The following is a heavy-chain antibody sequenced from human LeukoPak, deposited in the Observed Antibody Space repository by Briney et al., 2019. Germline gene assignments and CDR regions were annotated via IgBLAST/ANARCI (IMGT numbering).Heavy chain of an antibody. CDR2: IYYSGST. V-gene: IGHV4-59*01. CDR1: GGSFSGYY. J-gene: IGHJ4*02. Sequence: PSETLSLTCAVYGGSFSGYYWSWIRQPPRKGLEWIGYIYYSGSTNYNPSLKSRVTISVDTSKNQFSLKLSSVTAADTAVYYCARGDPVDYWGQGTLVTVSS. CDR3: ARGDPVDY.